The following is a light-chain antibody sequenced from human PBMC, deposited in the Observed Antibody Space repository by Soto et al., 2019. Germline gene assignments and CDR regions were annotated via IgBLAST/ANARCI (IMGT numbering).Light chain of an antibody. CDR2: EVS. CDR3: SSFTSSRTLI. V-gene: IGLV2-8*01. Sequence: QSALTQPPSASGSPGQSVTISCTGTSSDVGGYNYVSWYQQHPGKAPKLMIYEVSKRPSGVPDRFSGSKSGNTASLTISGLQPEDEADYYCSSFTSSRTLIFGGGTKVTVL. J-gene: IGLJ2*01. CDR1: SSDVGGYNY.